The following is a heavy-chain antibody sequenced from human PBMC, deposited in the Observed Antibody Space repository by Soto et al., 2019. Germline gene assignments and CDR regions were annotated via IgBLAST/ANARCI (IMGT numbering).Heavy chain of an antibody. CDR3: ARDGEFRYSYGTYYFDY. CDR1: GFTFSSYA. CDR2: ISYDGSNK. V-gene: IGHV3-30-3*01. J-gene: IGHJ4*02. D-gene: IGHD5-18*01. Sequence: GGSLRLACAASGFTFSSYAMHWVRQAPGKGLEWVAVISYDGSNKYYADSVKGRFTISRDNSKNTLYLQMNSLRAEDTAVYYCARDGEFRYSYGTYYFDYWGQGTLVTVSS.